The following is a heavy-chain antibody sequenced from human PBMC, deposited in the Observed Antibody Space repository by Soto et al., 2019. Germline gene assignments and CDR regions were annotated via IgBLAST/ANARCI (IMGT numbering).Heavy chain of an antibody. CDR1: GGSISSYS. J-gene: IGHJ4*02. CDR2: IYYSGSA. V-gene: IGHV4-59*08. Sequence: ETLSLTCTVSGGSISSYSWSWIRQPPGKGLEWIGYIYYSGSANYNPSLKSRVTMSVDTSKNQFSLKLSSVTAADTAVYYCAGSGSYFAPQFDYWGQGTLVTVSS. D-gene: IGHD3-10*01. CDR3: AGSGSYFAPQFDY.